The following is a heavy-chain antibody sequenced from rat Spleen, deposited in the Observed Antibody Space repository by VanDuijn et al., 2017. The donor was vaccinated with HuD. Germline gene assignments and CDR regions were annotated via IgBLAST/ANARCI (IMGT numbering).Heavy chain of an antibody. CDR1: GFTFSNYG. Sequence: EVQLVESGGGLVQPGRSLKLSCAASGFTFSNYGMAWVRQAPTKGLEWVASIIDTGGRTYYPDSVKGRFTISRDSAESTLYLQMNSLRSEDTATYYCARHGVNYGAYNWFAYWGQGTLVTVSS. D-gene: IGHD1-11*01. V-gene: IGHV5-29*01. CDR2: IIDTGGRT. CDR3: ARHGVNYGAYNWFAY. J-gene: IGHJ3*01.